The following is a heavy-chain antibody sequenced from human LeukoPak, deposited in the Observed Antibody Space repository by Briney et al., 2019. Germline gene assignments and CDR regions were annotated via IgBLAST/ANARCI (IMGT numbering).Heavy chain of an antibody. V-gene: IGHV3-53*01. CDR1: GFTVSNNY. J-gene: IGHJ4*02. D-gene: IGHD5/OR15-5a*01. CDR2: IYSGGTT. CDR3: ASVSVCPRCHFDY. Sequence: GGSLRLSCAASGFTVSNNYMTWVRRVPGKGLEWVSLIYSGGTTYYADSVKGRFTISRDNSKNTLYLQMNSLRADDTAVYYCASVSVCPRCHFDYWGQGTLVTVSS.